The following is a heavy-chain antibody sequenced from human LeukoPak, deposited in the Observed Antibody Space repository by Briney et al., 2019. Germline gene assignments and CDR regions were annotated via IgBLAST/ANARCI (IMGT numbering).Heavy chain of an antibody. CDR3: ARDQGTTVTTGASYMDV. D-gene: IGHD4-17*01. J-gene: IGHJ6*03. CDR1: GGSISSSSYY. CDR2: IYYSGST. V-gene: IGHV4-39*07. Sequence: TSETLSLTCTVSGGSISSSSYYWGWIRQPPGKGLEWIGSIYYSGSTYYNPSLKSRVTISVDASKNQFSLKLSSVTAADTAVYYCARDQGTTVTTGASYMDVWGKGTTVTVSS.